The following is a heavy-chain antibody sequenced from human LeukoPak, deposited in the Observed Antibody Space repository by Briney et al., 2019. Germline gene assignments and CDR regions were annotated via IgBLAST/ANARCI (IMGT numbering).Heavy chain of an antibody. Sequence: GESLKISCKGSGYSFASSWIGWVRQMPGKGPEWMGIIYPDDSDTRYSPSFEGQITISVDKSISTAYLQWSSLKASDTAVYYCARHGHCTNGVCYSNYYYHMDVWGKGTTVTVSS. D-gene: IGHD2-8*01. J-gene: IGHJ6*03. CDR2: IYPDDSDT. CDR1: GYSFASSW. V-gene: IGHV5-51*01. CDR3: ARHGHCTNGVCYSNYYYHMDV.